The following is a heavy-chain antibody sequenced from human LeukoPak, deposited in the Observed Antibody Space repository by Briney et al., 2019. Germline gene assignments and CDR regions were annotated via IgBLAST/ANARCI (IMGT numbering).Heavy chain of an antibody. D-gene: IGHD3-22*01. CDR3: ARRSGYYYQGLDY. CDR1: GDSISGYY. V-gene: IGHV4-59*08. Sequence: PSETLSFTCTVSGDSISGYYWSWIRQPPGKGLEWIGYIYYSGSTNYNPSLKSRVTISVDTSKNQFSLELSSATAADTAVYYCARRSGYYYQGLDYWGQGTLVTVSS. J-gene: IGHJ4*02. CDR2: IYYSGST.